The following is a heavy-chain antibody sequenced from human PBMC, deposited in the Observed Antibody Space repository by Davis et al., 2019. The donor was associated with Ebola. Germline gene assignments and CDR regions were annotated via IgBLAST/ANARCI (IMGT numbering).Heavy chain of an antibody. CDR2: INPHNGNT. J-gene: IGHJ6*04. CDR3: ARSPGGSGSYHDHFYYYGLDV. V-gene: IGHV1-18*04. Sequence: ASVKVSCRASGYTFTSYGITWVRQAPGQGLEWMGWINPHNGNTNYAQNVQGRVTMTTDTSTSTAYMELRSLRSDDTAVYYCARSPGGSGSYHDHFYYYGLDVWGKGTTVTVSS. CDR1: GYTFTSYG. D-gene: IGHD3-10*01.